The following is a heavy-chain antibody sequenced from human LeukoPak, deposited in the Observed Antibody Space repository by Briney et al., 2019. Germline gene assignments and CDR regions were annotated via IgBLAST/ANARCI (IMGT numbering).Heavy chain of an antibody. J-gene: IGHJ4*02. Sequence: ASVKVSCKASGYTFTGYYMHWVRQAPGQRFEWMGWINPNSGGTKFAQKFQDRVTMTRDTSISTAYMELSRLRYDDTAIYYCARVYTLTTLFDYWGQGTLVTVSS. V-gene: IGHV1-2*02. D-gene: IGHD4-17*01. CDR1: GYTFTGYY. CDR3: ARVYTLTTLFDY. CDR2: INPNSGGT.